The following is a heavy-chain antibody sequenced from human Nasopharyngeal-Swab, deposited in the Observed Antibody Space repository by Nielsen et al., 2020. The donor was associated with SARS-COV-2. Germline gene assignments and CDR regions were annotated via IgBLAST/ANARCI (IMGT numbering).Heavy chain of an antibody. D-gene: IGHD5/OR15-5a*01. V-gene: IGHV3-21*01. J-gene: IGHJ2*01. CDR1: GFTFSSYS. CDR3: ARVSQRSHWYFDL. CDR2: ISSSSYI. Sequence: GESLKISCAASGFTFSSYSMNWVRQAPGKGLEWVSSISSSSYIYYADSVKGRFTISRDNAKNSLYLQMNSLRAEDTAVYYCARVSQRSHWYFDLWGRGTLVTVSS.